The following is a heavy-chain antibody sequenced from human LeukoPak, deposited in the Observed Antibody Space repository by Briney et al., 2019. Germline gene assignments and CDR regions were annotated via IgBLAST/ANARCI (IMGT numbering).Heavy chain of an antibody. Sequence: SETLSLTCAVYGGSFSGYYWSWIRQPPGKGLEWIGEIDHSGSTNYNPSLKSRVTISVDTSKNQFSLKLSSVTAADTAVYYCARLYYDSSGRSYAFDIWGQGTMVTVSS. CDR3: ARLYYDSSGRSYAFDI. D-gene: IGHD3-22*01. CDR2: IDHSGST. CDR1: GGSFSGYY. J-gene: IGHJ3*02. V-gene: IGHV4-34*01.